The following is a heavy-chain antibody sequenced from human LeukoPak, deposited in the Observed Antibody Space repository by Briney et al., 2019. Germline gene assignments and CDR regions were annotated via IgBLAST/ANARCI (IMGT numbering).Heavy chain of an antibody. CDR2: MSSRGNNK. Sequence: GGSLRLSCVASGFSISSYAMHRVRQAPGKGLEWVAVMSSRGNNKYYAGSVKGRFTISRDNSRNTLYLEINNLRAEDTAVYYCARDSHAPDTVTVSCYFDYWGQGTLVTVSS. CDR3: ARDSHAPDTVTVSCYFDY. J-gene: IGHJ4*02. CDR1: GFSISSYA. V-gene: IGHV3-30-3*01. D-gene: IGHD5-18*01.